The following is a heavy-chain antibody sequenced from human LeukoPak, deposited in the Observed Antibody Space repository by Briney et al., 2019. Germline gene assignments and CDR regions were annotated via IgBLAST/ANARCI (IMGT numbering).Heavy chain of an antibody. CDR2: INPNSGGT. D-gene: IGHD6-13*01. CDR1: GYTFTGYY. J-gene: IGHJ1*01. V-gene: IGHV1-2*02. Sequence: ASVKVSCKASGYTFTGYYMHWVRQAPGQGLEWMGWINPNSGGTNYAQKFQGRVTMTRDTSIGTAYVELSRLRSDDTAVYYCAREPSSSWYYEYFQHWGQGTLVTVSS. CDR3: AREPSSSWYYEYFQH.